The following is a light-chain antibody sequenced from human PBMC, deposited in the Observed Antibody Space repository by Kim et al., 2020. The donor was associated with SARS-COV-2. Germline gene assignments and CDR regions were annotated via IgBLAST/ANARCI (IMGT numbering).Light chain of an antibody. J-gene: IGKJ4*01. Sequence: IVLTQSPATLSLSPGERATLSCRASQSISIYLAWYQQKPGQAPRLLIADSSNRATGIPARFSGSGSGIDFTLTISSLEPEDFAVYYCQQTSSWPRTFGGGTKVDIK. V-gene: IGKV3-11*01. CDR3: QQTSSWPRT. CDR1: QSISIY. CDR2: DSS.